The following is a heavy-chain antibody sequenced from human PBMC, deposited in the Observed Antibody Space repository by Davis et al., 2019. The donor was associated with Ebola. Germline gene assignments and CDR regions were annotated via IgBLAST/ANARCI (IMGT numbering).Heavy chain of an antibody. D-gene: IGHD1-26*01. Sequence: ASVKVSCKASGYTFTVYYIHWVRQAPGQGLEWMGWINPNSGGTHYAQKFQGRVTMTRDTSISTAYMELSRLRSEDTAVYYCARLGSAPFDYWGQGTLVTVSS. CDR1: GYTFTVYY. J-gene: IGHJ4*02. CDR2: INPNSGGT. V-gene: IGHV1-2*02. CDR3: ARLGSAPFDY.